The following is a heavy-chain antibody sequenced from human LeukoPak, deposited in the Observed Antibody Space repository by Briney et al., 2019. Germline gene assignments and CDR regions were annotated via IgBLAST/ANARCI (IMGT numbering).Heavy chain of an antibody. J-gene: IGHJ2*01. CDR1: GGSISSSTNW. D-gene: IGHD6-6*01. Sequence: SETLSLTCAVSGGSISSSTNWWSWVRQPPGTGLEWIGEIYHSGGTNYNPSLKSRITISVDKSQNQFSLKVNSLTAADTAVYYCARTSSIAARPVVWYFDLWGRGTLVTVSS. CDR3: ARTSSIAARPVVWYFDL. V-gene: IGHV4-4*02. CDR2: IYHSGGT.